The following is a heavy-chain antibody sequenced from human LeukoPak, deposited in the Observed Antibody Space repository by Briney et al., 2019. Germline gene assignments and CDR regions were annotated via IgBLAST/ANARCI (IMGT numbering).Heavy chain of an antibody. CDR1: GSSFSIYG. Sequence: GGSLRLSCAASGSSFSIYGMHWFRQAPGKGLEWVTFIRYDGSNKYYADSVKGRFTISRDNSKNTLYLQMNSPRAEDTAVYYCAKGGGGYDSSGSDAFDIWGQGTMVTVSS. J-gene: IGHJ3*02. D-gene: IGHD3-22*01. V-gene: IGHV3-30*02. CDR3: AKGGGGYDSSGSDAFDI. CDR2: IRYDGSNK.